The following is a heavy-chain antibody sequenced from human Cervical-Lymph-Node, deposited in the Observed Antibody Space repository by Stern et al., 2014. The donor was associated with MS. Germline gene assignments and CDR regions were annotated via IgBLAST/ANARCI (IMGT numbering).Heavy chain of an antibody. CDR2: ISPAGAST. CDR3: AAAAATVLAFDY. D-gene: IGHD2-2*01. J-gene: IGHJ4*02. CDR1: GYTFTKYY. Sequence: QVQLVQSGAEVKKPGASVKASCRASGYTFTKYYIHWVRQAPGPGLEWVGVISPAGASTSYAQKYQGRSTLTRDTSTGTVYMEVSSLTSDDTAVYYCAAAAATVLAFDYWGQGALVTVSS. V-gene: IGHV1-46*01.